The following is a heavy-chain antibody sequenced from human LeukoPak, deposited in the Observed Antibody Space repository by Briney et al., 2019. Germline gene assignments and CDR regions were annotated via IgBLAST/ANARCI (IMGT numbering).Heavy chain of an antibody. D-gene: IGHD2-15*01. J-gene: IGHJ3*02. Sequence: ASVKVSCKASGYTFTGYYMHWVRQAPGQGLEWMGWMNPNSGNTGYAQRFQGRVTMTRNTSISTAYMELSSLRSEDTAVYYCARRTRELGYCSGGSCYHDAFDIWGQGTMVTVSS. CDR3: ARRTRELGYCSGGSCYHDAFDI. CDR1: GYTFTGYY. CDR2: MNPNSGNT. V-gene: IGHV1-8*02.